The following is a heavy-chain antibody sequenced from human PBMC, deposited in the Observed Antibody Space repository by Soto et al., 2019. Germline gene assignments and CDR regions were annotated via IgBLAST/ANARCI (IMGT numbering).Heavy chain of an antibody. CDR1: GGSISSYY. Sequence: SETLFLTCTVSGGSISSYYWSWIRQPPGKGLEWIGYIYYSGSTNYNPSLKSRVTISVDTSKNQFSLKLSSVTAADTAVYYCARDSNDFWSGYGDYYYYGMDVWGQGTTVTVSS. D-gene: IGHD3-3*01. CDR3: ARDSNDFWSGYGDYYYYGMDV. J-gene: IGHJ6*02. CDR2: IYYSGST. V-gene: IGHV4-59*01.